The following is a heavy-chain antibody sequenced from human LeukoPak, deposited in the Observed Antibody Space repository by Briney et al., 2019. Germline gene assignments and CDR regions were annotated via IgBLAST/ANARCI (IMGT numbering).Heavy chain of an antibody. CDR1: GDSVSSNSAA. J-gene: IGHJ3*02. V-gene: IGHV6-1*01. Sequence: SQTLSPTCAISGDSVSSNSAAWNWIRQSPSRGLECLGRTYYRSKWFNDYAVSVKSRIIIDPDTSKNQFSLQLNSVTPEDTAVYYCARGGSGGRAFDIWGQGTMVTVSS. CDR2: TYYRSKWFN. CDR3: ARGGSGGRAFDI. D-gene: IGHD3-10*01.